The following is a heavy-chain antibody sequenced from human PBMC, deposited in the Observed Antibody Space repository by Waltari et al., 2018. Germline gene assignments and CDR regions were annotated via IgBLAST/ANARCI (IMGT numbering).Heavy chain of an antibody. J-gene: IGHJ4*02. CDR2: IWHDGSNE. D-gene: IGHD2-15*01. Sequence: QVQLVASGGGVVQPGRSLRLSCAASGFTFGRFGMHWVRQAPGKGLEWGAVIWHDGSNEYYVDSVKGRFTISRDNSKNTLYLQMNSLRAEDSAVYYCASQSTTLFDYWGQGTLVTVSS. V-gene: IGHV3-33*01. CDR1: GFTFGRFG. CDR3: ASQSTTLFDY.